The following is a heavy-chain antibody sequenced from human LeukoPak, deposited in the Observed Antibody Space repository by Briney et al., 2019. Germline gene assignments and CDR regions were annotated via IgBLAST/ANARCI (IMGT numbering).Heavy chain of an antibody. V-gene: IGHV1-2*02. CDR1: GYTFTGYY. CDR3: ARVLPSLAAAGTSTFDY. J-gene: IGHJ4*02. CDR2: INPNSGGT. D-gene: IGHD6-13*01. Sequence: ASVKVSCKASGYTFTGYYMHWVRQAPGQGLEWMGWINPNSGGTNYAQEFQGRVTMTRDTSISTAYMELSRLRSDDTAVYYCARVLPSLAAAGTSTFDYWGQGTLVTVSS.